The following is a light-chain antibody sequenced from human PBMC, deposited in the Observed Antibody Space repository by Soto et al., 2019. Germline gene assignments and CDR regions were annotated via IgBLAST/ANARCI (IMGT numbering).Light chain of an antibody. Sequence: EIVLTQSPGTLSLSPGERATLSCRASQSVSSSYLAWYQQKPGQAPRLLMYGASSRATGIPDRFSGSGSGTDFTLNISRLEPEDSAVYYCQQYGSSPRTFGQGTNLEIK. V-gene: IGKV3-20*01. CDR3: QQYGSSPRT. CDR1: QSVSSSY. J-gene: IGKJ2*01. CDR2: GAS.